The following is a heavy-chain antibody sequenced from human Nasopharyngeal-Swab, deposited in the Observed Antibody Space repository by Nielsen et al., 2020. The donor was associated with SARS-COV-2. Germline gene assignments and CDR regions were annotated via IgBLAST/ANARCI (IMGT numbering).Heavy chain of an antibody. CDR1: GCSISSYY. Sequence: SETLSLTCTVSGCSISSYYWSWIRQPPGKGLEWVGYIYYSGSTNYNPSPKSRVTISVDTSKNQFSLKLSSVTAADTAVYYCARARVYYDSSSYYWIDPWGQGTLVTVSS. J-gene: IGHJ5*02. D-gene: IGHD3-22*01. CDR2: IYYSGST. CDR3: ARARVYYDSSSYYWIDP. V-gene: IGHV4-59*01.